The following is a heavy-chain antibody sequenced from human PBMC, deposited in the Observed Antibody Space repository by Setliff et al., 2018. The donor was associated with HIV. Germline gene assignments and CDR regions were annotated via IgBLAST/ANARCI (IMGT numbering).Heavy chain of an antibody. CDR2: IYPGDSET. V-gene: IGHV5-51*01. CDR1: GYRFTSHW. Sequence: GESLQISCKGSGYRFTSHWIAWVRQMPGKGLEWMGNIYPGDSETRYSPSFHGQVTFSADTTVDTAYLQWNTLKSSDTAMYYCAREIRTIEGGALDIWGQGTSVTVSS. D-gene: IGHD3-16*01. J-gene: IGHJ3*02. CDR3: AREIRTIEGGALDI.